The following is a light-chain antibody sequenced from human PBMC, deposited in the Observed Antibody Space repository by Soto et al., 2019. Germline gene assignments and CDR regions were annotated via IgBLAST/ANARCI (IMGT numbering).Light chain of an antibody. J-gene: IGKJ2*01. Sequence: DIQMTQSPSSLSASVGDRVTITCRASQTIIFYLNWYQQKIGKAPKLLIYAASNLQRGVSSRFSGSGSGTDFTLTISNLQPEDFATYFCQQSYITPVYSFGQGTKLEIK. V-gene: IGKV1-39*01. CDR3: QQSYITPVYS. CDR2: AAS. CDR1: QTIIFY.